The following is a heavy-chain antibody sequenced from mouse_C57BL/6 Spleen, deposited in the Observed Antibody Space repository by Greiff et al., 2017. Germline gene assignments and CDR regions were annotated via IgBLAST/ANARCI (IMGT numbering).Heavy chain of an antibody. Sequence: QVQLKQPGAELVKPGASVKLSCKASGYTFTSYWMHWVKQRPGQGLEWIGMIHPNSGSTNYNEKFKSKATLTVDKSSSTAYMQLSSLTSEDSAVYYCASPIGGHYAMDYWGQGTSVTVSS. CDR1: GYTFTSYW. CDR3: ASPIGGHYAMDY. CDR2: IHPNSGST. D-gene: IGHD2-14*01. V-gene: IGHV1-64*01. J-gene: IGHJ4*01.